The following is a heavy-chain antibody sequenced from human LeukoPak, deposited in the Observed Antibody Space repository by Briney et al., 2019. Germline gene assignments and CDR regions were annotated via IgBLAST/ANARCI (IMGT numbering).Heavy chain of an antibody. D-gene: IGHD3-22*01. CDR1: GGSFSGYY. CDR2: IYYSGST. CDR3: ARGRDGSGYPFDY. V-gene: IGHV4-30-4*01. J-gene: IGHJ4*02. Sequence: PSETLSLTCAVYGGSFSGYYWSWIRQPPGKGLEWIGYIYYSGSTYYNPSLKSRVTISLDTSKNQFSLKLSSVTAADMAVYYCARGRDGSGYPFDYWGQGTLVTVSS.